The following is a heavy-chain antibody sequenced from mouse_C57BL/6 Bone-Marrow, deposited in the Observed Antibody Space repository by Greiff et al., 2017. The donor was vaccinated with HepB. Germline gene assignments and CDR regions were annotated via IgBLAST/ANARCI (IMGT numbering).Heavy chain of an antibody. CDR2: IDPEDGET. J-gene: IGHJ4*01. CDR3: ARALYDYDSSGYAMDN. Sequence: VQLQQSGAELVKPGASVKLSCTASGFNIKDYYMYWVKQRTEQGLEWIGRIDPEDGETKYAPKFQGKDTITADTSTNTAYLQLSSLTSEDTAVYYCARALYDYDSSGYAMDNWGQGTSVTVSS. D-gene: IGHD1-1*01. CDR1: GFNIKDYY. V-gene: IGHV14-2*01.